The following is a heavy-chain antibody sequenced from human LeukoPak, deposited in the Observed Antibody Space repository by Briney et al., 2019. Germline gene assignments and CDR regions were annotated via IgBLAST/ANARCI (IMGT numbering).Heavy chain of an antibody. CDR1: GGSVRSNDYY. CDR3: ARHVSSGLPDY. CDR2: IYYSGST. Sequence: SETLSLTCTVSGGSVRSNDYYWGWIRQPPGKGLEWIGSIYYSGSTYYNPSLKSRVTISVDTSKNQFSLKLRSVTAADTSVYYCARHVSSGLPDYWGQGTLVTVSS. J-gene: IGHJ4*02. D-gene: IGHD6-19*01. V-gene: IGHV4-39*01.